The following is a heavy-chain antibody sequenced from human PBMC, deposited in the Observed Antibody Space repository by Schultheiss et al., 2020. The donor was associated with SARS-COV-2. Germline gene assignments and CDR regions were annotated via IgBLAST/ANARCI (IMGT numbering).Heavy chain of an antibody. V-gene: IGHV4-61*01. CDR2: IYYSGIT. CDR3: ARENYGPLLNYGMDV. J-gene: IGHJ6*02. Sequence: GSLRLSCTVSGGSVSSGSDHWSWIRQPPGKGLECIGYIYYSGITNYNPSLKSRVTISVDTSKNQFSLKLSSVTAADTAVYYCARENYGPLLNYGMDVWGQGTTVTVSS. D-gene: IGHD4-17*01. CDR1: GGSVSSGSDH.